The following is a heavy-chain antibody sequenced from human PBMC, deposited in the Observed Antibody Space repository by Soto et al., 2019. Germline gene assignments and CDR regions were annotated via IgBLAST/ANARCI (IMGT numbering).Heavy chain of an antibody. CDR2: IYTSGST. D-gene: IGHD3-3*01. CDR3: ARTASYYDFWSGYNNWFDP. V-gene: IGHV4-4*07. Sequence: QVQLQESGPGLVKPSETLSLTCTVSGGSISSYYWSWIRQPAGKGLEWIGRIYTSGSTNYNPSLKSRVTMSVDTSKNQFSLKLSSVTAADTAVYYCARTASYYDFWSGYNNWFDPWGQLTLVTVSS. CDR1: GGSISSYY. J-gene: IGHJ5*02.